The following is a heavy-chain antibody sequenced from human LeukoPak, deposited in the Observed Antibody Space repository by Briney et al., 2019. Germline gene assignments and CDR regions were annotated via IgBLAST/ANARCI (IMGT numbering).Heavy chain of an antibody. Sequence: GESLKISCKGSGYSFTSYWIGWVRQMAGKVLEWMGIIYPGDSDTRYSPSFQGQVTISADKSISTAYLQWSSLKASDTAMYYCARHYSSGWYYFDYWGQGTLVTVSS. CDR3: ARHYSSGWYYFDY. D-gene: IGHD6-19*01. V-gene: IGHV5-51*01. J-gene: IGHJ4*02. CDR2: IYPGDSDT. CDR1: GYSFTSYW.